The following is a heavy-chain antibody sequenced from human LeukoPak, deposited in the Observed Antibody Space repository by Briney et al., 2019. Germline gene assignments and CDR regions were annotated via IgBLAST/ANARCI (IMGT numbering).Heavy chain of an antibody. Sequence: SETLSLTCTVSGGSISSGGYYWSWIRQHPGKGLEWIGYIYYSGSTYYNPSLKSRVTISVDTSKNQFSLKLSAVTAADTAVYYCARGTPDFWSGYYKGEFDYWGQGTLVTVSP. D-gene: IGHD3-3*01. J-gene: IGHJ4*02. CDR3: ARGTPDFWSGYYKGEFDY. CDR2: IYYSGST. V-gene: IGHV4-31*03. CDR1: GGSISSGGYY.